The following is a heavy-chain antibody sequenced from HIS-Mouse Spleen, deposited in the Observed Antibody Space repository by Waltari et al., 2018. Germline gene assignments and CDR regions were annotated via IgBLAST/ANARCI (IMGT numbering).Heavy chain of an antibody. CDR3: AREIPYSSSWYDWYFDL. D-gene: IGHD6-13*01. J-gene: IGHJ2*01. Sequence: QLQLQESVPGLAKPSETLSLSCTVSGASISSSSYYCGCLRHPPGKGLEWIGSIYYSGSTYYNPSLKSRVTISVDTSKNQFSLKLSSVTAADTAVYYCAREIPYSSSWYDWYFDLWGRGTLVTVSS. V-gene: IGHV4-39*07. CDR1: GASISSSSYY. CDR2: IYYSGST.